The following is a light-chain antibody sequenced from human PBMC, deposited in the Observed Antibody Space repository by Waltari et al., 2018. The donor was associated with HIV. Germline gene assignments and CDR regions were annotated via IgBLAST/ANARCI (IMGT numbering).Light chain of an antibody. V-gene: IGLV1-47*01. CDR2: RNN. CDR3: AAWDDSLSGYV. J-gene: IGLJ1*01. Sequence: QSVLTQPPSASGTPGQRVTISCSGSSSNNGSNYGYWYQQLPGTAPKLLIYRNNQRPSGVPDRFSASKSGTSASLAISGLRSEDEADYYCAAWDDSLSGYVFGTGTKVTVL. CDR1: SSNNGSNY.